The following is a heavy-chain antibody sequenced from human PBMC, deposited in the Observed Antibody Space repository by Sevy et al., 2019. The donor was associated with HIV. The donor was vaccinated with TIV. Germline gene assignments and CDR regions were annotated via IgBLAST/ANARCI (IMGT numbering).Heavy chain of an antibody. V-gene: IGHV1-2*06. J-gene: IGHJ4*02. CDR3: AANDH. CDR2: INRLTGAT. CDR1: GYTFTDYY. Sequence: ASVKVSCKTSGYTFTDYYLHWSRQAPGQGLEWMGRINRLTGATNFVQSFQGRVAVTRDTSISTAYMELSGLRSDDTAVYYCAANDHWGQGTLVTVSS.